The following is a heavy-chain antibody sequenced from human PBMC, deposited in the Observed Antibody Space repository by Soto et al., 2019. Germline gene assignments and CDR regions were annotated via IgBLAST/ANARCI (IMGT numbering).Heavy chain of an antibody. J-gene: IGHJ5*02. D-gene: IGHD6-19*01. CDR2: IYCSGST. Sequence: SETLSLTCTVSGGSISSSSYYWGWIRQPPGKGLEWIGSIYCSGSTYYNPSLKSRVTISVDTSKNQFSLKLSSVTAADTAVYYCARSGYSSGWYDWFDPWGQGTLVTVSS. CDR3: ARSGYSSGWYDWFDP. CDR1: GGSISSSSYY. V-gene: IGHV4-39*01.